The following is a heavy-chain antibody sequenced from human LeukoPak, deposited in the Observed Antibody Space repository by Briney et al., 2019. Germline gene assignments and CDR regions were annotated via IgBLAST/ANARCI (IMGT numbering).Heavy chain of an antibody. V-gene: IGHV1-24*01. CDR3: ATVGYCSSTSCSDYYGMDV. CDR1: GYTLTELS. CDR2: FDPGDGET. D-gene: IGHD2-2*01. J-gene: IGHJ6*02. Sequence: SVKVSYKVSGYTLTELSMHWVRQAPGKGLEWMGGFDPGDGETIYAQKFQGRVTMTEDTSTDTAYMELSSLRSEDTAVYYCATVGYCSSTSCSDYYGMDVWGQGTTVTVSS.